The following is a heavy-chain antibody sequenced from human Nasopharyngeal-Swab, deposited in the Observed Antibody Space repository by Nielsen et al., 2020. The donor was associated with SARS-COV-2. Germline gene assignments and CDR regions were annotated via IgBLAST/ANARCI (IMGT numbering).Heavy chain of an antibody. Sequence: WIRQPPGKGLEWVANIKQDGSEKYYVDSVKGRFTISRDNAKNSLYLQMNSLRAEDTAVHYCARDKTYYYDSSGYSQDYWGQGTLVTVSS. D-gene: IGHD3-22*01. J-gene: IGHJ4*02. V-gene: IGHV3-7*01. CDR3: ARDKTYYYDSSGYSQDY. CDR2: IKQDGSEK.